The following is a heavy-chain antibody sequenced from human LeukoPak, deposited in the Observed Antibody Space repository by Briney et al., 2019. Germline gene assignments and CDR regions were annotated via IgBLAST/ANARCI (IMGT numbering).Heavy chain of an antibody. J-gene: IGHJ6*02. CDR2: IYSGGST. Sequence: PGGSLRLSCAASGFTVSSNYMSWVRQAPGKGLEWVSVIYSGGSTYYADSVKGRFTISRDNSKNTLYLQMNSLRAEDTAVYYCARGGYSGYDPPYYYYYGMDVWGQGTTVTVSS. V-gene: IGHV3-66*01. D-gene: IGHD5-12*01. CDR3: ARGGYSGYDPPYYYYYGMDV. CDR1: GFTVSSNY.